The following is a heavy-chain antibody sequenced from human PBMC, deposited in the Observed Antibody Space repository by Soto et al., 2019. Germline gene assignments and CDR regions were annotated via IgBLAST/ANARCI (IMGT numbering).Heavy chain of an antibody. V-gene: IGHV4-39*01. CDR3: SRHSTATAPPRCFDY. Sequence: QLQLQESGPGLVKTSETMSLTCTVSGGSISSSSYYWGWIRKPPGKGLEWIGSIYYSGSTYYNPSLKSRVTISVDTSRNQFSLKLSSVTATDTDVYYCSRHSTATAPPRCFDYWGQVTLVTVSS. CDR2: IYYSGST. CDR1: GGSISSSSYY. J-gene: IGHJ4*02. D-gene: IGHD6-6*01.